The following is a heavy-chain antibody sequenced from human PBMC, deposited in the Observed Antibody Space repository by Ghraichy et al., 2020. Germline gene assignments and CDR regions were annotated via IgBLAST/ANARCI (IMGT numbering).Heavy chain of an antibody. J-gene: IGHJ4*02. D-gene: IGHD3-22*01. V-gene: IGHV5-51*01. Sequence: GESLNISCKGSGYSFTSYWIGWVRQMPGKGLEWMGIIYPGDSDTRYSPSFQGQVTISADKSISTAYLQWSSLKASDTAMYYCARHLRAYDSSGYYYLDYWGQGTLVTVSS. CDR2: IYPGDSDT. CDR1: GYSFTSYW. CDR3: ARHLRAYDSSGYYYLDY.